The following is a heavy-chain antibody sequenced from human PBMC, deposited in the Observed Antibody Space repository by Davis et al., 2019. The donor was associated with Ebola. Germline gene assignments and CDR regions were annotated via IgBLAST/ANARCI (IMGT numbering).Heavy chain of an antibody. J-gene: IGHJ4*02. CDR2: INSYNGDT. D-gene: IGHD2-21*01. CDR3: ARAHIAVTTDI. CDR1: GYIFTSFG. V-gene: IGHV1-18*01. Sequence: ASVKVSCKASGYIFTSFGISWVRQAPGHGLEWIGWINSYNGDTKFAQQYQGRVTMTTDASTSTVFMELRSLRSDDTAIYYCARAHIAVTTDIWGRGTLVTVSS.